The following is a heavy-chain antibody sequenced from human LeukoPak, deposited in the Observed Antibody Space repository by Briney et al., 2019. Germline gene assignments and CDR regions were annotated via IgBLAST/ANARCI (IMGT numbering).Heavy chain of an antibody. J-gene: IGHJ4*02. CDR2: IIPIFGTA. CDR3: ARGVLSTYYDFWSGYWYYFDY. CDR1: GGTFSSYA. D-gene: IGHD3-3*01. V-gene: IGHV1-69*01. Sequence: SVKVSCKASGGTFSSYAISWVRQAPGQGLEWTGGIIPIFGTANYAQKFQGRVTITADESTSTAYMELSSLRSEDTAVYYCARGVLSTYYDFWSGYWYYFDYWGQGTLVTVSS.